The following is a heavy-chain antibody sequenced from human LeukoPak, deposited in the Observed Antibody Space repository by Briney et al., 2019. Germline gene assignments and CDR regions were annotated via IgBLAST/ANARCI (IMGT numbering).Heavy chain of an antibody. V-gene: IGHV3-21*01. D-gene: IGHD5-24*01. CDR3: AREGMATPGPDY. Sequence: KPGGSLRLFCAASGFTFSSYSMNWVRQAPGKGLEWVSSISSSSSYIYYADSVKGRFTISRDNAKNSLYLQMNSLRAEDTAVYYCAREGMATPGPDYWGQGTLVTVSS. CDR1: GFTFSSYS. J-gene: IGHJ4*02. CDR2: ISSSSSYI.